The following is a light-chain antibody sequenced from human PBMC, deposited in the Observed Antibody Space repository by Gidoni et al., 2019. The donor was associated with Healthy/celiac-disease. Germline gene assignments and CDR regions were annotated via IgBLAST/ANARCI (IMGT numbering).Light chain of an antibody. Sequence: QTVVTQEPSFSVSPGGTVPLTCGLSSGSVSPSYYPSWYQQTPGQAPRTLIYSTNTRSSGVPDRFSGSILGNKAALTITGAQADDESDYYCVLYMGSGTPWGFGGGTKLTVL. CDR2: STN. V-gene: IGLV8-61*01. J-gene: IGLJ2*01. CDR3: VLYMGSGTPWG. CDR1: SGSVSPSYY.